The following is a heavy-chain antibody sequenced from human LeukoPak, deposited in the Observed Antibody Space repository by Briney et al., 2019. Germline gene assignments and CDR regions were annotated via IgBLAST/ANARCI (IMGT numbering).Heavy chain of an antibody. D-gene: IGHD1-7*01. J-gene: IGHJ5*02. Sequence: ASVKVSCKASGYTFTGYYMHWVRQAPGQGLEWMGWINPNSGGTNYAQKFQGRVTMTRDTSISTAYMELSRLRSDDTAVYYCARVWLRLELRKNWFDPWGQGTLVTVSS. CDR2: INPNSGGT. CDR3: ARVWLRLELRKNWFDP. CDR1: GYTFTGYY. V-gene: IGHV1-2*02.